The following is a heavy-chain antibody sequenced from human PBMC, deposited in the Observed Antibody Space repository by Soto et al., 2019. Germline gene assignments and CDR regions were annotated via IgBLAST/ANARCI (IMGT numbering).Heavy chain of an antibody. J-gene: IGHJ6*02. V-gene: IGHV1-69*06. D-gene: IGHD6-13*01. Sequence: SVKVSCKASGGTFSSYAISWVRQAPGQGLEWMGGIIPIFGTANYAQKFQGRVTITADKSTSTAYMELSSLRSEDTAVYYCARVSRIAAAGTTSTGFYYYGMDVWGQGTTVTVSS. CDR1: GGTFSSYA. CDR2: IIPIFGTA. CDR3: ARVSRIAAAGTTSTGFYYYGMDV.